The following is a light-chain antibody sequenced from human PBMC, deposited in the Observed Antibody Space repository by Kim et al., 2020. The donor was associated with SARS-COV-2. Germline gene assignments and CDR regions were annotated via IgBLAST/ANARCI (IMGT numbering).Light chain of an antibody. CDR2: DAS. V-gene: IGKV3-11*01. CDR3: QQRSNWHT. J-gene: IGKJ1*01. CDR1: QSVSSY. Sequence: SLSPGERATLSGRASQSVSSYLAWYQQKPGQAPRLLIYDASNRATGIPARFSGSGSGTDFTLTISSLEPEDFAVYYCQQRSNWHTFGQGTKVDIK.